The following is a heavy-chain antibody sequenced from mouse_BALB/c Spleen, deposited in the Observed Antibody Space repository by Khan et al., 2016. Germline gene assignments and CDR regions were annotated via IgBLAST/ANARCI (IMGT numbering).Heavy chain of an antibody. D-gene: IGHD2-4*01. CDR2: SWPGGST. J-gene: IGHJ3*01. V-gene: IGHV2-9*02. CDR1: GFSLTNSG. CDR3: ARDDQDYDAWFAS. Sequence: QVQLKESGPGLVAPSQSLSITCTVSGFSLTNSGVHWIRQPPGKGLEWLGVSWPGGSTDYNSALMSRLSITKDNSQNQVFLKMISLQTDDTAMYYCARDDQDYDAWFASWGQGTLVIVSA.